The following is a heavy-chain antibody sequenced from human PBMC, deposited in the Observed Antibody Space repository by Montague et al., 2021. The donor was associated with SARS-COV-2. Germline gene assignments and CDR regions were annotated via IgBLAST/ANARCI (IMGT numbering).Heavy chain of an antibody. D-gene: IGHD3-10*01. CDR1: GGSISSSSYD. V-gene: IGHV4-39*01. CDR3: ARHVRSLMVRGPDFDY. J-gene: IGHJ4*02. Sequence: SETLSLTCTVSGGSISSSSYDWGWIRQPPGKGLEWIGSIYYSETTYYNPSLKSRVTISVGTSKNQFSLKLSSVTAADTAVYYCARHVRSLMVRGPDFDYWGQGTLVTVSS. CDR2: IYYSETT.